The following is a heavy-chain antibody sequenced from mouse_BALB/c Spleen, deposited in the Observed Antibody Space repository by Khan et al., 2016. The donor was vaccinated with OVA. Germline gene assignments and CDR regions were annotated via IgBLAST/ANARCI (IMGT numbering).Heavy chain of an antibody. J-gene: IGHJ2*01. Sequence: VQLVETGGGLVRPGNSLKLSCVTSGFTFSCYRMHWLRQFPGKRLEWIAVITVKSDNSGANYAESVKGRFTISRDDSKSSVYLQMNRLREEDTATYYCSRGGYYYGTPFDYWGQGTTLTVSS. CDR3: SRGGYYYGTPFDY. V-gene: IGHV13-2*02. CDR1: GFTFSCYR. CDR2: ITVKSDNSGA. D-gene: IGHD1-1*01.